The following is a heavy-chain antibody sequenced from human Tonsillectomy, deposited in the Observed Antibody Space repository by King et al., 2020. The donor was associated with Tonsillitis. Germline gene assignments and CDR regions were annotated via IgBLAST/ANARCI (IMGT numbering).Heavy chain of an antibody. Sequence: VQLVESGGGVVHPGGSLRLSCAASGFTFSSFGIHWVRQAPGKGLEWVAFVQYDGGNHFYGESVKGRFTISKDNSRNTVFLQMNGLGAEDTAIYYCAKKWSSVSGFGPMSLLDPWGQGTPVTVSS. CDR1: GFTFSSFG. CDR2: VQYDGGNH. J-gene: IGHJ5*02. CDR3: AKKWSSVSGFGPMSLLDP. V-gene: IGHV3-30*02. D-gene: IGHD2-15*01.